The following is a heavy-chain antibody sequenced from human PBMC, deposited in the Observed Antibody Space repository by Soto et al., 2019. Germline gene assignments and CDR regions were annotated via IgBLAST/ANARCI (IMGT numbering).Heavy chain of an antibody. D-gene: IGHD6-19*01. CDR2: VSHDGRNT. Sequence: VQLVESGGGVVQPGRSLRLSCAASGFTFSDYAMHWVRQAPGKGLEWVAVVSHDGRNTHYADSVKGRFTISRDSSKNTVSLELTRLRAGDTAVYYCAKGGRQWLVTSVFNYWGQGALVNVSS. J-gene: IGHJ4*02. V-gene: IGHV3-30*18. CDR1: GFTFSDYA. CDR3: AKGGRQWLVTSVFNY.